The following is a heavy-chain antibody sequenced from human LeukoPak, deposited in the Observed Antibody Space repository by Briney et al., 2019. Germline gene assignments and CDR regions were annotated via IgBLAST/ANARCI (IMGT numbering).Heavy chain of an antibody. J-gene: IGHJ5*02. CDR3: ARDRELSPVAGIVGFDP. Sequence: GGSLRLSCAASGFTFSDYYMSWIRQAPGKGLEWVSYIGPSSNTMYYADSVKGRFTISRDNAKNSLHLQMNSLRADDTAVYYCARDRELSPVAGIVGFDPWGQGTLVTVSS. V-gene: IGHV3-11*01. CDR1: GFTFSDYY. D-gene: IGHD6-19*01. CDR2: IGPSSNTM.